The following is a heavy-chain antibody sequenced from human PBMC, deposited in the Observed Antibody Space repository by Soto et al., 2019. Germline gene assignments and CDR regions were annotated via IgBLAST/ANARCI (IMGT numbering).Heavy chain of an antibody. CDR1: GYTFTSYD. V-gene: IGHV1-8*01. D-gene: IGHD3-10*01. CDR2: MNPNSGNT. J-gene: IGHJ6*02. Sequence: GASVKVSCKASGYTFTSYDINWVLQATGQGLEWMGWMNPNSGNTGYAQKFQGRVTMTRNTSISTAYMELSSLRSEDTAVYYCARGITMVRGVLFSMDVWGQGTTVTVSS. CDR3: ARGITMVRGVLFSMDV.